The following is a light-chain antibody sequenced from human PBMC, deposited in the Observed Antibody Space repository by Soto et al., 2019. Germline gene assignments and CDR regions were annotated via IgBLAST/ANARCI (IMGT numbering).Light chain of an antibody. CDR3: QAYTIAPEA. CDR1: QSISNY. V-gene: IGKV1-27*01. J-gene: IGKJ1*01. CDR2: AAS. Sequence: DIEMTQSPSSLSVSLGDRVTITCRASQSISNYLAWYQQPPGKFPSLLIYAASTLQSGVPSRFIGSGSGTDFTLTIIRLQPEDVENYYGQAYTIAPEAFGQGTKVEIK.